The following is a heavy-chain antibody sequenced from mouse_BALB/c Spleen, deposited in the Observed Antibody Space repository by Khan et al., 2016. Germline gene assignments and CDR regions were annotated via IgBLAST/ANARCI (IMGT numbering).Heavy chain of an antibody. D-gene: IGHD2-1*01. CDR3: SRNGNSFIPMDY. CDR2: INTYTREP. CDR1: GYTFTNYG. Sequence: QIQLVQSGPELKKPGETVKISCKASGYTFTNYGMNWVRQAPGKGLKWMGWINTYTREPTYADDFKGRFAISLDTSASTAYLPINNLKNDNTATYFYSRNGNSFIPMDYWGQGTSVTVSS. J-gene: IGHJ4*01. V-gene: IGHV9-3-1*01.